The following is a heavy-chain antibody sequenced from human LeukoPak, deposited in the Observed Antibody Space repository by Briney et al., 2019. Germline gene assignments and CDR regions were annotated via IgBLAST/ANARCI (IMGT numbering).Heavy chain of an antibody. Sequence: GGSLRLSCAAFGFTFSSYAMSWVRQAPGKGLERVSAISGSGGSTYYADSVKGRFTISRDNSKNTLYLQMNSLRAEDTAVYYCAKDRYNWNYCAFDIWGQGTMVTVSS. J-gene: IGHJ3*02. V-gene: IGHV3-23*01. CDR2: ISGSGGST. CDR1: GFTFSSYA. D-gene: IGHD1-7*01. CDR3: AKDRYNWNYCAFDI.